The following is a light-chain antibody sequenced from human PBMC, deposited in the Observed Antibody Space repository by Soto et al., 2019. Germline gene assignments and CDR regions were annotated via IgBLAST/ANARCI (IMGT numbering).Light chain of an antibody. CDR2: DVS. CDR1: SSDVGGYNY. V-gene: IGLV2-14*01. J-gene: IGLJ1*01. Sequence: QSALTQPASVSGSPGQSITISCTGTSSDVGGYNYVSWYQQHPGKAPKLMIYDVSNRPSGVSNRFSGSKSGNTASLTISGRQADDEADYYCSSYKSSSTLEVFGTGTKLTVL. CDR3: SSYKSSSTLEV.